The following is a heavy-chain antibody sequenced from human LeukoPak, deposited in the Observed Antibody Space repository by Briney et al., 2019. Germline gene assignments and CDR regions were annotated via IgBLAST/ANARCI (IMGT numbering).Heavy chain of an antibody. CDR1: GITFSSYW. V-gene: IGHV3-74*01. D-gene: IGHD5-12*01. Sequence: PGGSLRLSCTASGITFSSYWMHWVRQTPGRGLVWVSRINSDGSRTSYVDSVKGRFTISRDNAKNTLYLQMNSLRDEDTAVYYCARGYSGYEAPDYWGQGTLVTASS. CDR2: INSDGSRT. CDR3: ARGYSGYEAPDY. J-gene: IGHJ4*02.